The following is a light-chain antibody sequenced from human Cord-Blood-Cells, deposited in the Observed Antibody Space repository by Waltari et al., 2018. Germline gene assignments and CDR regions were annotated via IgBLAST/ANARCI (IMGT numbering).Light chain of an antibody. Sequence: EIVLTQSPATLSLSPGERATLPCRASQSVSSYFAWYQQKPGQAPRLRIYDASNTASCIPARFRGSEAGTDFTLTRSSLEPEDFAVYYCQQRSNLPYTFDQGTKLEIK. CDR1: QSVSSY. CDR2: DAS. V-gene: IGKV3-11*01. CDR3: QQRSNLPYT. J-gene: IGKJ2*01.